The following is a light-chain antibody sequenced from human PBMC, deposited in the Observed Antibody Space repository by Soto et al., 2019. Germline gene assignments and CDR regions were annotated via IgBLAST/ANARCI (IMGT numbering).Light chain of an antibody. CDR2: DAS. CDR3: QQRRDWPLT. J-gene: IGKJ4*01. CDR1: QSVGSY. V-gene: IGKV3-11*01. Sequence: EIVLTQSPATLSLSPGERATLSCRASQSVGSYLAWYHQKPGQAPRLLIYDASNRVTGIPARFSGGGSETDFPLTISSLEPEDFAVYYCQQRRDWPLTFGGGTKVEFK.